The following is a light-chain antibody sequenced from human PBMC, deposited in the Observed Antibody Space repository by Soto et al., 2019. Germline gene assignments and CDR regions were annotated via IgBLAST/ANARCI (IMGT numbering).Light chain of an antibody. J-gene: IGKJ2*01. Sequence: DIPMTQSPSTLSASVGDRVTITCRASQSISSWLAWYQQKPGKAPKLLIYDASRLESGVPSRFSGSGSGTEFTLTISSLQTDDFATYYCQQYNSNFGQGTKLEIK. CDR2: DAS. V-gene: IGKV1-5*01. CDR1: QSISSW. CDR3: QQYNSN.